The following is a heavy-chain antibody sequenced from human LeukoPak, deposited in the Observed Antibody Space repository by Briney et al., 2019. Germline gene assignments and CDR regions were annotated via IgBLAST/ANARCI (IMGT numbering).Heavy chain of an antibody. CDR2: ISGRSDNT. CDR3: AKWGDYDVLTGYYVSDF. J-gene: IGHJ4*02. V-gene: IGHV3-23*01. D-gene: IGHD3-9*01. CDR1: GFIFSNYA. Sequence: PGASLRLSCAASGFIFSNYAMYWVRQAPGKGLEWVSAISGRSDNTYYADSVKGRFTLSRDSSKNTLYLQMNNLRADDTAVYYCAKWGDYDVLTGYYVSDFWGQGALVTVSS.